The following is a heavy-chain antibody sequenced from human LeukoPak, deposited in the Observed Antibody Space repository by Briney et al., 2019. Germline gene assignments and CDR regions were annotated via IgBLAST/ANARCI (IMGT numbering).Heavy chain of an antibody. D-gene: IGHD3-9*01. Sequence: AASVKVSCTASGYXFTSYGISWVRQAPGQGLEWMGWISAYNGNTNYAQKLQGRVTMTTDTSTSTAYMELRSLRSDDTAVYYCARDPPAGLRYFDWSPGYWFDPWGQGTLVTVSS. CDR3: ARDPPAGLRYFDWSPGYWFDP. CDR2: ISAYNGNT. V-gene: IGHV1-18*01. J-gene: IGHJ5*02. CDR1: GYXFTSYG.